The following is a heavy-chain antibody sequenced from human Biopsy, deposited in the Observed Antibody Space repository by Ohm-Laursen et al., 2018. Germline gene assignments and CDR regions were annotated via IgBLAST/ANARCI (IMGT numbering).Heavy chain of an antibody. CDR1: GDTFTTSA. CDR2: IIPILGTV. Sequence: SVKVSCKASGDTFTTSAISWVRQVPGQGLDWMGRIIPILGTVDYGQNFQGRVTIRADTSTTFLELTSLRYDDTAVYYCASGDIGGVGLDVWGLGTTVTVSS. V-gene: IGHV1-69*04. D-gene: IGHD3-10*01. J-gene: IGHJ6*02. CDR3: ASGDIGGVGLDV.